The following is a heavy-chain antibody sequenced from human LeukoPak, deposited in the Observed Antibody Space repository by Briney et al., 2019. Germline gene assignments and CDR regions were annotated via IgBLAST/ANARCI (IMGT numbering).Heavy chain of an antibody. V-gene: IGHV3-30*04. J-gene: IGHJ6*02. CDR1: GFIFSSHA. CDR2: IDGSNT. Sequence: GGSLRLSCAASGFIFSSHAMHWVRQAPGKGLEWVARIDGSNTYHADSVKGRFTVSRDNSKDTLYLRMNSLRVEDTAVYYCVRDGDSSVWPAGVWGQGTTVIVSS. CDR3: VRDGDSSVWPAGV. D-gene: IGHD5/OR15-5a*01.